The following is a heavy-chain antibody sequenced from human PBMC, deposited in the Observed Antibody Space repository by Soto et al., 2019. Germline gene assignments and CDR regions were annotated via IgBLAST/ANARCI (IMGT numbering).Heavy chain of an antibody. J-gene: IGHJ6*02. V-gene: IGHV3-13*05. CDR3: ARTDRDCDGLDV. D-gene: IGHD2-21*02. CDR2: ISAAGDP. CDR1: GFTFRNYD. Sequence: EVQLVESGGGLVQPGGSLRLSCEASGFTFRNYDMHWVRQGTGKGLEWVSGISAAGDPDYADSVEGRFTISRENAQNSFFLQMNSLRVGDTAVYYCARTDRDCDGLDVWGQGTTVIVSS.